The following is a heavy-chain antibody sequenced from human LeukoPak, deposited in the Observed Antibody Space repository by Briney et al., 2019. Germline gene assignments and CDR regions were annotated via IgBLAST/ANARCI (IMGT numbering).Heavy chain of an antibody. CDR2: IKQDGSEK. D-gene: IGHD3-10*01. CDR3: ARRHHFGFLDS. Sequence: PGGSLRLSCAAAGVMSPSYWMTWVRQAPGKGLEWVANIKQDGSEKYYVDSVKGRFTISRDNAKNSVYLQMNSLRAEDTAVYYCARRHHFGFLDSWGQGTLVTVSS. V-gene: IGHV3-7*04. J-gene: IGHJ4*02. CDR1: GVMSPSYW.